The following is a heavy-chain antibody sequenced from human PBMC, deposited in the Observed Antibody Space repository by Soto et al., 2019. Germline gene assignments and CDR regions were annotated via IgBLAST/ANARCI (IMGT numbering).Heavy chain of an antibody. J-gene: IGHJ4*01. CDR3: ARMRLMSRYDSIPEDLLAY. V-gene: IGHV2-70*01. CDR2: IDWNDDK. D-gene: IGHD3-3*02. Sequence: SGPTLVNPTQTLTLTCTFSGFSLSTIGLCVTWIRQPPGKALEWLALIDWNDDKYYNTSLKTRLTISMDTSKDQVVLIMTDVGPVDTATYYCARMRLMSRYDSIPEDLLAYWGQGTLVPVSS. CDR1: GFSLSTIGLC.